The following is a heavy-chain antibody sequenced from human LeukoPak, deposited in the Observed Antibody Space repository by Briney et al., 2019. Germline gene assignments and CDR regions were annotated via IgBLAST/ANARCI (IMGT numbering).Heavy chain of an antibody. D-gene: IGHD5-24*01. V-gene: IGHV3-30*04. CDR1: HFPFSHFA. CDR3: TRDAGNFNDFDY. J-gene: IGHJ4*02. Sequence: GGPLRFPGEVSHFPFSHFAMHGAPQAPGKGLEGVAVVSSHGNDGYYADSVKGRFTISRDNSKNTLYLQIDSLRVEDTAMYYCTRDAGNFNDFDYWGQGTLVTVSS. CDR2: VSSHGNDG.